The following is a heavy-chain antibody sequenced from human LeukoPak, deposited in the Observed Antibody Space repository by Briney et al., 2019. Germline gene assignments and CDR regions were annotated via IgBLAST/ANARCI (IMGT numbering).Heavy chain of an antibody. CDR2: IYYSGST. CDR3: ARGNSSWPVDY. J-gene: IGHJ4*02. D-gene: IGHD6-13*01. Sequence: SETLSLTCTVSGGSISSSSYCWGWIRQPPGKGLEWIGSIYYSGSTYYNPSLKSRVTISVDTSKNQFSLKLSSVTAADTAVYYCARGNSSWPVDYWGQGTLVTVSS. V-gene: IGHV4-39*07. CDR1: GGSISSSSYC.